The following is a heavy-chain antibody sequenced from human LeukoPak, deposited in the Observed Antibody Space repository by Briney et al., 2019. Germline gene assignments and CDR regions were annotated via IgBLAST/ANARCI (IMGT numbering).Heavy chain of an antibody. CDR3: ARRLLWFGELDY. D-gene: IGHD3-10*01. Sequence: PSETLSLTCAVYGGSFSGYYWSWIRQPPGKGLEWIGEINHSGSTNYNPPLKSRVTISVDTSKNQFSLKLSSVTAADTAVYYCARRLLWFGELDYWGQGTLVTVSS. CDR2: INHSGST. CDR1: GGSFSGYY. V-gene: IGHV4-34*01. J-gene: IGHJ4*02.